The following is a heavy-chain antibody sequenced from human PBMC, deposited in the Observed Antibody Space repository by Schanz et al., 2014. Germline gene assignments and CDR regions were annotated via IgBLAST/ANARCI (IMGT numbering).Heavy chain of an antibody. Sequence: QVQLVQSGAEVKKPGSSMKVSCKASGYTFTSHGISWVRQAPGQGLEWMGWITAYNGNTNYAQKLQGRVTMTTDTSTSTAYMELRSLRSDDTAVYYCARGGYSSGWYDRDIAHFDYWGQGTLVTVSS. D-gene: IGHD6-19*01. J-gene: IGHJ4*02. CDR2: ITAYNGNT. CDR1: GYTFTSHG. V-gene: IGHV1-18*01. CDR3: ARGGYSSGWYDRDIAHFDY.